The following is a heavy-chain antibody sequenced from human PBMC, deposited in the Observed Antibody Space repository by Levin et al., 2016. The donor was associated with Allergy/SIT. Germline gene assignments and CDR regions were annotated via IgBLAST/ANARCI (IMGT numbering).Heavy chain of an antibody. CDR3: ARCLRSYSHFDY. D-gene: IGHD1-26*01. Sequence: WVRQAPGQGLEWMGWISAYNGNTNYAQKLQGRVTMTTDTSTSTAYMELRSLRSDDTAVYYCARCLRSYSHFDYWGQGTLVTVSS. J-gene: IGHJ4*02. V-gene: IGHV1-18*01. CDR2: ISAYNGNT.